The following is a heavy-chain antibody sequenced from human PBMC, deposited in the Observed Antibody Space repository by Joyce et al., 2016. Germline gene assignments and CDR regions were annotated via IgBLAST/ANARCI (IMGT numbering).Heavy chain of an antibody. Sequence: EVKLVESGGGLVQPGGSLRLSCEASGFTFGTYWMSWVRQGPGKGLEWVANIKQEGSEKYYVESLKGRFTISRDNAKNSLYLQMNSLRAEDTAVYYCARDVHVVVTAGYYYGMDVWGQGATVTVSS. D-gene: IGHD2-2*01. J-gene: IGHJ6*02. V-gene: IGHV3-7*01. CDR2: IKQEGSEK. CDR1: GFTFGTYW. CDR3: ARDVHVVVTAGYYYGMDV.